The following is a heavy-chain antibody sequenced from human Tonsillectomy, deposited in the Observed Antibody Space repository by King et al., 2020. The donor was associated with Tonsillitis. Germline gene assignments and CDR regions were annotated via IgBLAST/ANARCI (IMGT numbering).Heavy chain of an antibody. CDR3: ARVLWGAAFDI. J-gene: IGHJ3*02. D-gene: IGHD3-10*01. V-gene: IGHV3-53*01. Sequence: VQLVESGGGLIQPGGSLRLSCAVSGFTVSSNYMSWVRQAPGKGLEWVSVVYSDGRTFNADSGKGRFTISRDNSKNTVYLQMNSLRAEDTAVYYCARVLWGAAFDIWGQGTMVIVSS. CDR2: VYSDGRT. CDR1: GFTVSSNY.